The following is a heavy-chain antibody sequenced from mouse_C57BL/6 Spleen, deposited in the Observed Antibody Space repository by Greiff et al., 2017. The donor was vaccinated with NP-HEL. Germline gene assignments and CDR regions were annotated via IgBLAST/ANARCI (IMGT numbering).Heavy chain of an antibody. CDR1: GYTFTDYY. J-gene: IGHJ2*01. Sequence: VQLQQSGPELVKPGASVKISCKASGYTFTDYYMNWVKQSHGKSLEWIGDINPNNGGTSYNQKFKGKATLTVDKSSSTAYMELRSLTSEDSAVYYCARDQDSSGYDYWGQGTTLTVSS. CDR2: INPNNGGT. D-gene: IGHD3-2*02. CDR3: ARDQDSSGYDY. V-gene: IGHV1-26*01.